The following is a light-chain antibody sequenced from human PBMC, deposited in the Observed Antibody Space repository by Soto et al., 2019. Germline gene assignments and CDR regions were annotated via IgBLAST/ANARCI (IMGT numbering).Light chain of an antibody. CDR2: DAS. Sequence: IEMTQSHSTLSASVGDRVTITCRASQSLNNGLAWYQQKPGKAPNLLIYDASTLERGVPSRFSGTGSGTEFTLTISSLQPDDFATYYCQQYHISSITFCHVTRLEIK. J-gene: IGKJ5*01. CDR1: QSLNNG. V-gene: IGKV1-5*01. CDR3: QQYHISSIT.